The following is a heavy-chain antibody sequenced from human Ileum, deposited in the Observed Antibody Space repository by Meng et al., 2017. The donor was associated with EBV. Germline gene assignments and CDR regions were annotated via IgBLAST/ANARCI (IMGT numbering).Heavy chain of an antibody. CDR2: VYKSGST. J-gene: IGHJ4*02. Sequence: QVQRQESGPGLVKPSEPLAPTCIVSGDTFSSYGWSWIRQPPGKGLEWIGYVYKSGSTIYNPSLQSRVTISMDTSKNQFSLRLRSVTAADTAVYYCAGDYGSGSYRFDYWGQGTLVTVSS. V-gene: IGHV4-59*12. CDR3: AGDYGSGSYRFDY. CDR1: GDTFSSYG. D-gene: IGHD3-10*01.